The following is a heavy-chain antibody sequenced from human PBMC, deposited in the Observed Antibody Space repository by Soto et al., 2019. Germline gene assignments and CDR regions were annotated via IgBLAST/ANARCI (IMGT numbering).Heavy chain of an antibody. D-gene: IGHD3-9*01. J-gene: IGHJ4*02. CDR3: AREGKDYDILTGFPEWYFDY. Sequence: LRLSCAASGFTFSSYSMIWVRQAPGKGLEWVSSISSSSSYIYYADSVKGRFTISRDNAKNSLYLQMNSLRAEDTAVYYCAREGKDYDILTGFPEWYFDYWGQGTLVTVSS. CDR2: ISSSSSYI. V-gene: IGHV3-21*01. CDR1: GFTFSSYS.